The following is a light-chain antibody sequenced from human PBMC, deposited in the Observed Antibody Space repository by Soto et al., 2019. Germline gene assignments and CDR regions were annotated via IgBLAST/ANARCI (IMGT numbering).Light chain of an antibody. Sequence: DIQMTQSPSFLSASVGDRVTIACRTSQTIASYLNWYQQKPGKAPKLLISAASSLQSGVPSRFSGSGSGTDFTLIINSLQTEDFATYYCQQSFTTPQTFGQGTKVDIK. CDR3: QQSFTTPQT. V-gene: IGKV1-39*01. CDR1: QTIASY. J-gene: IGKJ1*01. CDR2: AAS.